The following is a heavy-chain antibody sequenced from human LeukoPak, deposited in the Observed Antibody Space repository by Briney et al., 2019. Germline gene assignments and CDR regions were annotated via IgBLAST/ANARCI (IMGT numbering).Heavy chain of an antibody. J-gene: IGHJ3*01. D-gene: IGHD4-17*01. CDR2: INPKRGVT. V-gene: IGHV1-2*02. Sequence: ASVKVSCKASGYTFTGYYIHWMRQAPGQGLEWMGWINPKRGVTTYAQKFQGRVTMTRDTSITTAYMELTRLRSDDTTIYYCARERNYGDYGNAFDVWGQGTKVTVSS. CDR3: ARERNYGDYGNAFDV. CDR1: GYTFTGYY.